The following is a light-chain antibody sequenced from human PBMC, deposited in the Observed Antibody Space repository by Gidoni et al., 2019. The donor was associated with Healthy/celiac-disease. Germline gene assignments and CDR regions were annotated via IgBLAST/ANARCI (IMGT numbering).Light chain of an antibody. CDR1: QSVSSY. V-gene: IGKV3-11*01. CDR2: DAS. Sequence: IVLTQSPATLSLSPGERATLSCRASQSVSSYLAWYQQKPGQAPRLLIYDASNRATGIQARFSGSGYGTEFTLTISSLEHEDFAVYYCQQRSNWPPLTFGGGTKVEIK. J-gene: IGKJ4*01. CDR3: QQRSNWPPLT.